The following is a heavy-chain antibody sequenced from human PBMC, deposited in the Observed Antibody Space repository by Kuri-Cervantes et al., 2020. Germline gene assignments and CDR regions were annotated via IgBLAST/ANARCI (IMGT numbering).Heavy chain of an antibody. Sequence: LRLSCAISGDYVSSGSSCWTWIRQSPSRGLEWLARTYYRSKWYIDYAVSVKSRGTINPDTSRNQFSLQLKSVTPEDTAVYFCARGEAVSGAFSWFDAWGQGIPVTVSS. CDR1: GDYVSSGSSC. CDR2: TYYRSKWYI. V-gene: IGHV6-1*01. D-gene: IGHD2-15*01. CDR3: ARGEAVSGAFSWFDA. J-gene: IGHJ5*02.